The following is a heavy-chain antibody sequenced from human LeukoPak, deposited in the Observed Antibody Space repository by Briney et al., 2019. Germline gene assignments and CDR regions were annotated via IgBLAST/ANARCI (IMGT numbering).Heavy chain of an antibody. CDR2: IYTSGTT. D-gene: IGHD3-9*01. Sequence: PSQTLSLTCTVSGGSISSGNYYWSWIRQPAGKGLEWIGRIYTSGTTNYNPSLKSRVTISVDTSKNQFSLKLSSVTAADTAVYYCARLEFLTGYSYYFDYWGQGTLVTVSS. V-gene: IGHV4-61*02. CDR3: ARLEFLTGYSYYFDY. J-gene: IGHJ4*02. CDR1: GGSISSGNYY.